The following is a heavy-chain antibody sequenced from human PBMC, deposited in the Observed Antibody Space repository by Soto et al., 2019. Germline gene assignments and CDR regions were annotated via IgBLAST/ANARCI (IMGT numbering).Heavy chain of an antibody. CDR2: IRDRAFSYAT. V-gene: IGHV3-73*01. CDR3: TRLISAAQDY. CDR1: GFVFKDSS. D-gene: IGHD3-10*01. J-gene: IGHJ4*02. Sequence: EVLLVESGGGLVQPGGSLKLSCAASGFVFKDSSIHWVRQASGKGLEWVGRIRDRAFSYATAYAASVKGRFTISRDDSTNTAYLQMNSLKPEDTAIYYSTRLISAAQDYWGQGTLVTVSS.